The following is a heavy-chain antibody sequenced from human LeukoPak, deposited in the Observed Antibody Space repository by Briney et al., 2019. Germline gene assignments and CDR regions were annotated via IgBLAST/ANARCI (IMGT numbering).Heavy chain of an antibody. CDR2: ISGSGGST. J-gene: IGHJ4*02. Sequence: GGSLRPSCAASGFTFSSYAMSWVRQAPGKGLEWVSAISGSGGSTYYADSVKGRFTISRDNSKNTLYLQMNSLRAEDTAVYYCAKDTGGIAVAGTRFDYWGQGTLVTVSS. CDR1: GFTFSSYA. V-gene: IGHV3-23*01. D-gene: IGHD6-19*01. CDR3: AKDTGGIAVAGTRFDY.